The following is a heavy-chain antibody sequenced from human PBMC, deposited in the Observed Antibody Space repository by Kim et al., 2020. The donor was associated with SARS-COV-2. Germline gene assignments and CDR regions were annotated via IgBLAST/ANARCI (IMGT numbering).Heavy chain of an antibody. D-gene: IGHD3-22*01. Sequence: ASVKVSCMVSGHTFSDLSMHWVRQAPGKGLEWMGSFYPEDDEAIYAQKFQGRVTMTEDTSADTAYMELSSLRSDDTAMYYCATHAPHYYDGSLYSYPFDVWGQGTMVTVSS. V-gene: IGHV1-24*01. J-gene: IGHJ3*01. CDR2: FYPEDDEA. CDR1: GHTFSDLS. CDR3: ATHAPHYYDGSLYSYPFDV.